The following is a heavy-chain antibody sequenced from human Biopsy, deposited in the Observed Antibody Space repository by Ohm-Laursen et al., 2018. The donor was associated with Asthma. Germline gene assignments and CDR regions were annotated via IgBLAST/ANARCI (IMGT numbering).Heavy chain of an antibody. D-gene: IGHD6-13*01. CDR1: PGSINDYY. Sequence: TLSLTCAISPGSINDYYWNWIRQFPGKGLEWIGYVHSSGSTRFNPSLKSRVTVSVDTSVDQVSLKLSSVSAADTAIYYCARATSTWSQSGPHFFDHWGPGTLVTVSS. V-gene: IGHV4-59*01. CDR2: VHSSGST. CDR3: ARATSTWSQSGPHFFDH. J-gene: IGHJ5*02.